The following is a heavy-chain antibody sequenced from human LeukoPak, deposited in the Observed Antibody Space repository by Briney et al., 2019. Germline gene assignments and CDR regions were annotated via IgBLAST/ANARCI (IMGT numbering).Heavy chain of an antibody. CDR2: IYYSGST. CDR1: GGSISSSSYY. D-gene: IGHD3-3*01. V-gene: IGHV4-39*01. CDR3: ARHLVLGALITTFGVGEFDP. J-gene: IGHJ5*02. Sequence: SETLSLTCTVSGGSISSSSYYWGWIRQLPGKGLEWIGSIYYSGSTYYNPSLKSRVTISVDTSKNQFSLKLSSVTAADTAVYYCARHLVLGALITTFGVGEFDPWGQGTLVTVSS.